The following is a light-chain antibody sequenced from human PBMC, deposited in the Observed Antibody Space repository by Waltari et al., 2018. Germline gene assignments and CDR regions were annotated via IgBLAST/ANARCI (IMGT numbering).Light chain of an antibody. V-gene: IGKV4-1*01. J-gene: IGKJ1*01. CDR1: QTVLYSANNKNY. Sequence: DIVMTQSPDSLAVSLGERATINCKSSQTVLYSANNKNYLTWYQHKPGQPPKLLISWASIRESGVPDRVTGSGSGTDFTLTISSLQAEYVAVYYCQQHYTTPWTFGQGTKVEIK. CDR2: WAS. CDR3: QQHYTTPWT.